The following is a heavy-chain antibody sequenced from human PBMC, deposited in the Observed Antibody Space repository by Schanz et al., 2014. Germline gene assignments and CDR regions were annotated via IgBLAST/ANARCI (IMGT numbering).Heavy chain of an antibody. CDR3: AREPLSGYNWFDP. J-gene: IGHJ5*02. D-gene: IGHD6-25*01. CDR1: GGSISSGTYY. Sequence: QVQLQESGPGLVKPSQTLSLTCIVSGGSISSGTYYWSWLRQPAGKGLEWIGRIYTSGSTNYNPSLKRRAPISLDTSKNQFSLKLSSVAAADTAVYYCAREPLSGYNWFDPWGQGSLVTVSS. V-gene: IGHV4-61*02. CDR2: IYTSGST.